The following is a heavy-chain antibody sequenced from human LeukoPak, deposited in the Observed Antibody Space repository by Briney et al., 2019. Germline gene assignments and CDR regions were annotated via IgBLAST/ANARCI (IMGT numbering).Heavy chain of an antibody. CDR1: GGSISSSSYY. CDR2: IYYSGST. CDR3: ARDTVVVITNSHNAFDI. J-gene: IGHJ3*02. V-gene: IGHV4-39*07. D-gene: IGHD3-22*01. Sequence: PSETLSLTCSVSGGSISSSSYYWGWIRQPPGKGLEWIGSIYYSGSTYYNPSLKSRVTMSLDMSKNQFSLKLTSVTAADTAVYYCARDTVVVITNSHNAFDIWGQGTKVTVSS.